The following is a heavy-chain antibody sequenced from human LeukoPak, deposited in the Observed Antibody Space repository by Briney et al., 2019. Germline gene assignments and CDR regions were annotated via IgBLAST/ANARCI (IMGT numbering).Heavy chain of an antibody. Sequence: SETLSLTCTVSGGSISSYYWSWLRQPPGKGLEWLGYIYYSGSTNYNPSLKSRVTISVDTSKNQFSLKLSSVTAADTAVYYCARALYPVIVATDHNWFDPWGQGTLVTVSS. CDR1: GGSISSYY. D-gene: IGHD5-12*01. CDR2: IYYSGST. V-gene: IGHV4-59*01. J-gene: IGHJ5*02. CDR3: ARALYPVIVATDHNWFDP.